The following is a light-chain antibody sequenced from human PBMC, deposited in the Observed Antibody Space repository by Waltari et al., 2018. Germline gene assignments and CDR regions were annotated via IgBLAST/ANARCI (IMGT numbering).Light chain of an antibody. V-gene: IGKV3-20*01. J-gene: IGKJ4*01. CDR2: GAS. Sequence: EIVLTQSPGTLSLSPGERATLSCRASQSVNNYLAWFQQKPGQAPRLLIHGASSRATGIPDRISGSGSGTDFTLTISGLEPQDFAVYYCQQYSSSPLTFGGGTKVEIK. CDR1: QSVNNY. CDR3: QQYSSSPLT.